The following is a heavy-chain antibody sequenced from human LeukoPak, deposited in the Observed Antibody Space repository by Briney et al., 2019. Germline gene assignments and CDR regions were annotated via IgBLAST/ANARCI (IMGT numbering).Heavy chain of an antibody. D-gene: IGHD1-1*01. CDR2: IYYSGST. J-gene: IGHJ4*02. V-gene: IGHV4-38-2*01. CDR1: GFTFSDYY. Sequence: GSLRLSCAASGFTFSDYYMSWIRQPPGKGLEWIGSIYYSGSTYYNPSLKSRVTISVDTSKNQFSLKLSSVTAADTAVYYCATTKNWGQGTLVTVSS. CDR3: ATTKN.